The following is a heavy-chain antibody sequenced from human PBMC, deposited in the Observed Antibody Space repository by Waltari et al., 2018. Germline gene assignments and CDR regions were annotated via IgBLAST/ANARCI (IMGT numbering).Heavy chain of an antibody. J-gene: IGHJ1*01. CDR3: ARAEQGGSAVGPDFQH. D-gene: IGHD1-26*01. CDR2: INRGGNI. V-gene: IGHV4-34*01. CDR1: GGPFSGYY. Sequence: QVHLQQWGAGLLKPSETLSLTCAVYGGPFSGYYWAWLRQPPGKGREWVGEINRGGNITLSPSLKSRFIMSVDTSKNQVCLKLTSVTAADTAVYYCARAEQGGSAVGPDFQHWGQGTLVTVSS.